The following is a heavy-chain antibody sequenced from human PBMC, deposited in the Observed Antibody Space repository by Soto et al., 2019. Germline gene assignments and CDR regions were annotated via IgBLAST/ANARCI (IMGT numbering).Heavy chain of an antibody. CDR2: IYHSGST. J-gene: IGHJ6*02. V-gene: IGHV4-4*02. D-gene: IGHD4-17*01. Sequence: QVQLQESGPGLVKPSGTLSLTCAVSGGSISSSNWWSWVRQPPGKGLEWIGEIYHSGSTNYNPSLKSRVTISVDKSKNQFSLKLSSVTAADTAVYYCARWAREVSTTVVTPSHYYYGMDVWGQGTTVTVSS. CDR3: ARWAREVSTTVVTPSHYYYGMDV. CDR1: GGSISSSNW.